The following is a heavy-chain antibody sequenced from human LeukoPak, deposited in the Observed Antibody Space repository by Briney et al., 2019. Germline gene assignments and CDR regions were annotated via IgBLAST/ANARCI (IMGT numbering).Heavy chain of an antibody. J-gene: IGHJ5*02. CDR1: GYTFTSYD. CDR3: ARGLIAAANLNWFDP. D-gene: IGHD6-13*01. V-gene: IGHV1-8*01. Sequence: GASVKVSCKASGYTFTSYDINWVRQAPGQGLEWMGWMNPNSGNTVYAQKFQGRVTMTRNTSISTAYMEVSSLRSEDTAVYYCARGLIAAANLNWFDPWGQGTLVTVSS. CDR2: MNPNSGNT.